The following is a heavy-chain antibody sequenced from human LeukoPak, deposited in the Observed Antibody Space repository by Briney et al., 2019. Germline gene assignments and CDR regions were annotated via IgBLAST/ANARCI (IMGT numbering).Heavy chain of an antibody. CDR1: GHTFTSYG. J-gene: IGHJ4*02. Sequence: GASVKVSCKASGHTFTSYGISWVRQAPGQGLEWMGWISAYNGNTNYAQKLQGRVTMTTDTSTSTAYMELRSLRSDDTAVYYCARYDLETDYDFWSGTLFDYWGQGTLVTVSS. D-gene: IGHD3-3*01. CDR3: ARYDLETDYDFWSGTLFDY. CDR2: ISAYNGNT. V-gene: IGHV1-18*01.